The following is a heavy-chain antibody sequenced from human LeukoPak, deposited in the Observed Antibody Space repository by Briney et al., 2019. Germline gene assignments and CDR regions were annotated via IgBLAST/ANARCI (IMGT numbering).Heavy chain of an antibody. V-gene: IGHV3-73*01. CDR1: GFTFSGSA. Sequence: PGGSLRLSCAASGFTFSGSAMHWVRQASGKGLEWVGRIRSKANSYATAYAASVKGRFTISRDDSKNTAYLQMNSLKTEDTAVYYCTLPGLMTTVVTNWGQGTLVTVSS. CDR2: IRSKANSYAT. J-gene: IGHJ4*02. CDR3: TLPGLMTTVVTN. D-gene: IGHD4-23*01.